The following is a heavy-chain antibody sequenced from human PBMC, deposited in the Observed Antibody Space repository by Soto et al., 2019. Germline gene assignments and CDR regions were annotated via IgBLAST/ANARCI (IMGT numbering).Heavy chain of an antibody. CDR1: GGTFSNSA. V-gene: IGHV1-69*12. J-gene: IGHJ6*02. CDR3: ARDKDRLQLGVNYYYILDV. CDR2: IMPIFRTP. D-gene: IGHD5-12*01. Sequence: QVHLEQSGAEVKRPGSSVKVSCKASGGTFSNSAISWVRQAPGQGLEWMGGIMPIFRTPDYAQKFQGRVTLTAHESSTTAYMELTGLSSDDTAVYYCARDKDRLQLGVNYYYILDVWGQGTTVTVSS.